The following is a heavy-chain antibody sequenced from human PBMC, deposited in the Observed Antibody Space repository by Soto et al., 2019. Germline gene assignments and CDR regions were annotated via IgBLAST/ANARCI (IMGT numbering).Heavy chain of an antibody. V-gene: IGHV3-23*01. J-gene: IGHJ4*02. Sequence: PGVSLRLYCAASGFSVSSYTMNWVRQAPGKGLEWVSSINNNSGRKYYADSVKGRFTISRDNSKNTLFLQMNSLKAEDTAVYFCAKDGDYEYFDYWGQGTQVTVSS. CDR2: INNNSGRK. D-gene: IGHD3-22*01. CDR1: GFSVSSYT. CDR3: AKDGDYEYFDY.